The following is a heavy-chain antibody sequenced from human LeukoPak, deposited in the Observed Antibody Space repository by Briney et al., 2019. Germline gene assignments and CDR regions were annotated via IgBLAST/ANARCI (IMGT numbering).Heavy chain of an antibody. Sequence: VASVKVSCKASGYTFINYGISWVRQAPGQGLEWMGWIFPYTGNTNYAQMVQGRVTMTTDTSTRTAYMELTSLTSDDTAVYYCARGGQQLVWFDSWGQGTLVTVSS. V-gene: IGHV1-18*01. CDR2: IFPYTGNT. CDR3: ARGGQQLVWFDS. D-gene: IGHD6-13*01. J-gene: IGHJ5*01. CDR1: GYTFINYG.